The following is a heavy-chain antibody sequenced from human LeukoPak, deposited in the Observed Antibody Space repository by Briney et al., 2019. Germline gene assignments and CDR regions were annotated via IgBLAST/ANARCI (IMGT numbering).Heavy chain of an antibody. V-gene: IGHV3-20*04. CDR2: INWNGGST. J-gene: IGHJ3*02. CDR3: AREYGGYAGDAFDI. D-gene: IGHD5-12*01. Sequence: GGSLRLSCAASGFTFDDYGMSWVRQAPGKGLEWVSDINWNGGSTGYADSVKGRFTISRDNAKNSLYLQMNSLRAEDTALYYCAREYGGYAGDAFDIWGQGTMVTVSS. CDR1: GFTFDDYG.